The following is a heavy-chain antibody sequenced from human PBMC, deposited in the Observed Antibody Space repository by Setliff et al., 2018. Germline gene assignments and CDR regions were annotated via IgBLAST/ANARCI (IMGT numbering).Heavy chain of an antibody. CDR2: IYPGDSDT. CDR1: EYIFTNYW. CDR3: TRHEDRNKCTSSSCYRENDAFDV. Sequence: GESLTISCKASEYIFTNYWIGWVRQMPGKGLEWMGVIYPGDSDTRYSPSFQGQVTISADRSINTAYLQWSSLKASDTAIYYCTRHEDRNKCTSSSCYRENDAFDVWGQGAMVTVSS. J-gene: IGHJ3*01. D-gene: IGHD2-2*01. V-gene: IGHV5-51*01.